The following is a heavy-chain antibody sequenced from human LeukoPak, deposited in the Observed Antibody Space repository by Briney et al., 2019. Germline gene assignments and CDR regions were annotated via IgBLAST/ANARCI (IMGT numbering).Heavy chain of an antibody. V-gene: IGHV3-30*18. Sequence: PGGSLRLSCAASGFTFSSYGMHWVRQAPGKGLEWVAVISYDGSNKYYADSVKGRFTISRDNSKNTVFLQMNSLRAEDTAVYYWAKRGNFECLDTGIDYWGQGTLVTVSS. CDR3: AKRGNFECLDTGIDY. CDR2: ISYDGSNK. CDR1: GFTFSSYG. J-gene: IGHJ4*02. D-gene: IGHD3-9*01.